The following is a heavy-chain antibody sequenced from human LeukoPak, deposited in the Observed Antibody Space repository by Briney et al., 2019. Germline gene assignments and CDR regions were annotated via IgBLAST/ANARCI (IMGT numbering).Heavy chain of an antibody. CDR2: ISSSSSTI. Sequence: PGGSLRLSCAASGFTFSSYSMNWVRQAPGKGLEWVSYISSSSSTIYYADSVKGRFTISRDNAKNSLYLQMNSLRAEDTAVYYCARARRPKGGHNWFDPWGQGTLVTVPS. V-gene: IGHV3-48*01. CDR3: ARARRPKGGHNWFDP. J-gene: IGHJ5*02. CDR1: GFTFSSYS. D-gene: IGHD6-6*01.